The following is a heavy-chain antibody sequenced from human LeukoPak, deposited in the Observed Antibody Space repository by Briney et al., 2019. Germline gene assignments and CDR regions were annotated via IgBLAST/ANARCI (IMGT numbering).Heavy chain of an antibody. D-gene: IGHD4-23*01. Sequence: SGGSLRLSCAASGFTLSSYWMAWVRQAAGKGLEWVANIKHDESEKYYAESARGRFTISREDAKNSLYLQMNSLRAEDTALYYCARDNGGSLDHWGQGTLLTVSS. V-gene: IGHV3-7*03. CDR1: GFTLSSYW. J-gene: IGHJ4*02. CDR3: ARDNGGSLDH. CDR2: IKHDESEK.